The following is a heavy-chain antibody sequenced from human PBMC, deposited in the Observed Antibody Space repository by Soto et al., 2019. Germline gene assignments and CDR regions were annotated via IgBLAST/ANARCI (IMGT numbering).Heavy chain of an antibody. D-gene: IGHD6-13*01. J-gene: IGHJ4*02. CDR2: ISRRTTYA. Sequence: GGSLRLSCAASGITFSDYYVSWIRQAPGKGLEWISYISRRTTYAYYADSVKGRFTISRDNSKNTLYLQMNSLRAEDTAVYYCAYSSTPFDYWGQGTLVTVSS. CDR1: GITFSDYY. CDR3: AYSSTPFDY. V-gene: IGHV3-11*03.